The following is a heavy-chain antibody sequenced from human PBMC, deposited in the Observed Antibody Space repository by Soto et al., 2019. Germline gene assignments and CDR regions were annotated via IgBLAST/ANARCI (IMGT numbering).Heavy chain of an antibody. D-gene: IGHD2-2*01. Sequence: SETLSLTCTVSGGSISSGGYYWSWIRQHPGKGLEWIGYIYYSGSTYYNPSLRSRVTISVDTSKNQFSLKLNSVTAADTAVYYCARVGVPAVADYWGQGTLVTVSS. CDR2: IYYSGST. CDR3: ARVGVPAVADY. CDR1: GGSISSGGYY. V-gene: IGHV4-31*03. J-gene: IGHJ4*02.